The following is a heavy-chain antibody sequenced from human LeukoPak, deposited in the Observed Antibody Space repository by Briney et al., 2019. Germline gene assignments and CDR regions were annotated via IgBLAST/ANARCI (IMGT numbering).Heavy chain of an antibody. Sequence: GGSLRLSCAASGFTLSDYYMSWIRQAPGKGLEWVAYISSGGLIIYYADSVKGRFTVSRDTAKNSLNLQMNSLTGEDTAVYYCASDRIEVDAFDIWGQGTMVTVSS. CDR1: GFTLSDYY. V-gene: IGHV3-11*01. CDR3: ASDRIEVDAFDI. D-gene: IGHD2-15*01. J-gene: IGHJ3*02. CDR2: ISSGGLII.